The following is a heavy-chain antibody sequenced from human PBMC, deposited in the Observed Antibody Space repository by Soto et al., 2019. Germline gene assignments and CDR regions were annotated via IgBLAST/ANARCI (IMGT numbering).Heavy chain of an antibody. CDR2: IYYSGST. Sequence: SETLSLTCTVSGGSISSGDYYWSWIRQPPGKGLEWIGYIYYSGSTYYNPSPKSRVTISVDTSKNQFSLKLSSVTAADTAVYYCARNLIVVATTWFDPWGQGTLVTVSS. CDR3: ARNLIVVATTWFDP. CDR1: GGSISSGDYY. D-gene: IGHD2-21*01. V-gene: IGHV4-30-4*01. J-gene: IGHJ5*02.